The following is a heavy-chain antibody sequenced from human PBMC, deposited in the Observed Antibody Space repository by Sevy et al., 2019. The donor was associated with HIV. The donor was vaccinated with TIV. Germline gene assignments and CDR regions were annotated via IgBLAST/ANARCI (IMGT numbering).Heavy chain of an antibody. D-gene: IGHD1-26*01. CDR2: IYYNGHI. CDR1: GGSITSLY. Sequence: SGTLSLTCTVSGGSITSLYWNWIRQPPGKGLEWIANIYYNGHINYNPSLKSRVTLSLNTSKNQFSLRLSYVTAADTAMYYCAGENAWGRGYSWGQGTMVTVSS. CDR3: AGENAWGRGYS. J-gene: IGHJ4*02. V-gene: IGHV4-59*08.